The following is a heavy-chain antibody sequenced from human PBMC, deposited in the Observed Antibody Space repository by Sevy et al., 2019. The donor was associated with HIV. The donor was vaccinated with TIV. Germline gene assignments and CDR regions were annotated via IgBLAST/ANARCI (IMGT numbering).Heavy chain of an antibody. D-gene: IGHD2-15*01. J-gene: IGHJ6*02. Sequence: GGYLRLSCSASEFTFSSYAMSWVRQAPGKGLEWISSISGSGRFTYYADFVEGRFIISRDNSKNTLSVQMNSLRAEDTAVYYCAKGDSSGATCPRDYYYYGMDVWGQGTTVTVSS. CDR2: ISGSGRFT. V-gene: IGHV3-23*01. CDR3: AKGDSSGATCPRDYYYYGMDV. CDR1: EFTFSSYA.